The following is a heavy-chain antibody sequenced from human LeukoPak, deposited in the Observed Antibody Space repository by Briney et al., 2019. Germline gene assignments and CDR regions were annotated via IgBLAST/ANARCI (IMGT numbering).Heavy chain of an antibody. Sequence: ASVKVSCKASGYTFTSYYMHWVRQAPGQGLEWMGIMNPSGGSTSYAQKFQGRVTMTRDSSTSTVYMELSSLRSEDTVVYYCASDPDCSSTSCRGGYWGQGTLVTVSS. V-gene: IGHV1-46*03. D-gene: IGHD2-2*01. CDR3: ASDPDCSSTSCRGGY. J-gene: IGHJ4*02. CDR1: GYTFTSYY. CDR2: MNPSGGST.